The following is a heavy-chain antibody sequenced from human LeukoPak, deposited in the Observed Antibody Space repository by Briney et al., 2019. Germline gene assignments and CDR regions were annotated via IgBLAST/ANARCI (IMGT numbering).Heavy chain of an antibody. J-gene: IGHJ6*02. CDR2: IYYSGST. CDR3: ARSSWSGSGSYYYYYYGMDV. D-gene: IGHD3-10*01. CDR1: GGSISRYY. Sequence: SETLSLTCTVSGGSISRYYWSWIRQPPGKGLEWIGYIYYSGSTNYNPSLKSRVTISVDTSKNQFSLKLSSVTAADTAVYYCARSSWSGSGSYYYYYYGMDVWGQGTTVTVSS. V-gene: IGHV4-59*01.